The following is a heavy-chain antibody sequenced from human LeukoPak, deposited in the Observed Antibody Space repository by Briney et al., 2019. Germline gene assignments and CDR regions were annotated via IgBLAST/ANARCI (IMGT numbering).Heavy chain of an antibody. CDR3: AQIYTAGATTIDY. CDR2: IRYDGSNK. Sequence: PGGTLRLSCAVSGFTFSSYGMYWVWQAQAKGMEWVAFIRYDGSNKNYADSAKGRFTISRDNSKNTLYLQMNSRRAEDTAVYYCAQIYTAGATTIDYWGQGTLLTVSS. D-gene: IGHD1-26*01. V-gene: IGHV3-30*02. J-gene: IGHJ4*02. CDR1: GFTFSSYG.